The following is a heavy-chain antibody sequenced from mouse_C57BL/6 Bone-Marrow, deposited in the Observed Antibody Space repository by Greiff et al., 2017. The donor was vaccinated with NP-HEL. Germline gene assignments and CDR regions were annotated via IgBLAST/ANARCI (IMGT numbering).Heavy chain of an antibody. CDR2: IDPANGNT. J-gene: IGHJ1*03. D-gene: IGHD1-1*01. CDR3: ARSYYYGSSYWYFDV. CDR1: GFNIKNTY. V-gene: IGHV14-3*01. Sequence: EVQLQQSVAELVRPGASVKLSCTASGFNIKNTYMHWVKQRPEQGLEWIGRIDPANGNTKYAPKFQGQATITADTSSNTAYLQLSSLTSEDTAIYYCARSYYYGSSYWYFDVWGTGTTVTVSS.